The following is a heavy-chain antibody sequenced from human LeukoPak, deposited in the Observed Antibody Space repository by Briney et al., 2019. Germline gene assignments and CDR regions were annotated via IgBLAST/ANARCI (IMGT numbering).Heavy chain of an antibody. CDR1: GYTFTSYA. J-gene: IGHJ6*02. D-gene: IGHD3-10*01. CDR2: INTNTGNP. Sequence: ASVKVSCKASGYTFTSYAMNWVRQAPGQGLEWRGWINTNTGNPTYAQGFTGRFVFSLDTSVSTAYLQISSLKAEDTAVYYCARSYGSGDHFYYYGMDVWGQGTTVTVSS. V-gene: IGHV7-4-1*02. CDR3: ARSYGSGDHFYYYGMDV.